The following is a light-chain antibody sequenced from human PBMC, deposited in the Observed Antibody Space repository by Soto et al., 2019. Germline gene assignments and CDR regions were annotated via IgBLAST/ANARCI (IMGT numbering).Light chain of an antibody. CDR3: QQYNNWPIT. CDR1: QNIISN. V-gene: IGKV3-15*01. CDR2: GAS. J-gene: IGKJ1*01. Sequence: EIVMTQSPSTLSVSPGERATLSCRASQNIISNLACYQEKAGQAPRLLIYGASTRATGIPARFSGSGSGTEFTLTISSLQSEDFEVYYCQQYNNWPITFGQGTKVDIK.